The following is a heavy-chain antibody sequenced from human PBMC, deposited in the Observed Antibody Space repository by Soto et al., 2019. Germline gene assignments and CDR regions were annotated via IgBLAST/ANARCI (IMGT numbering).Heavy chain of an antibody. CDR3: ARESEDLTSKFDY. J-gene: IGHJ4*02. CDR1: GFTLTRYS. V-gene: IGHV3-21*01. Sequence: GGSLRLSCAASGFTLTRYSMNWVRQAPGKGLEWVSSISSTTNYIYYADSMKGRFTVSRDNAKNSVYLEMNSLSAEDTAVYYCARESEDLTSKFDYWGQGTLVTVSS. CDR2: ISSTTNYI.